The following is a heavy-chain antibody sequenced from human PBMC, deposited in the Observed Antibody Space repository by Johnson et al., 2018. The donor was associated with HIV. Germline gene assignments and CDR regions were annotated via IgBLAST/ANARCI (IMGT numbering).Heavy chain of an antibody. J-gene: IGHJ3*02. CDR2: VNRDGGST. V-gene: IGHV3-74*01. CDR3: TRDLRTRAFDI. CDR1: GLTVSSYW. Sequence: VQLVESGGGLVQPGGSLRLSCAASGLTVSSYWMHWVRQAPGKGLVWVSRVNRDGGSTYYAASVKGRFTISRDNSKNTLYLQMNSLIVGDTAVYFCTRDLRTRAFDIWGQGTMVTVSS. D-gene: IGHD1-1*01.